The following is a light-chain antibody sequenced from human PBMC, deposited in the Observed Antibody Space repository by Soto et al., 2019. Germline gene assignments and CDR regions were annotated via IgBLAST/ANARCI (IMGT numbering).Light chain of an antibody. V-gene: IGKV3-20*01. CDR2: GAS. Sequence: EIVWTQSPGTLSLSPGKRATLSCRASQTISSAYLAWYQQRPGQAPRLLIYGASTRATGIPDRFSGRGSGTDFALTISRLEPEDFAVYYWQHYGSSLPITFGPGTKVDVK. CDR3: QHYGSSLPIT. CDR1: QTISSAY. J-gene: IGKJ3*01.